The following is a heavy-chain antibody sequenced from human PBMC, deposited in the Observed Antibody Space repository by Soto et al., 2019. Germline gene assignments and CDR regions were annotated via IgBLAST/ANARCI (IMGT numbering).Heavy chain of an antibody. CDR1: GFTFDDYA. V-gene: IGHV3-9*01. J-gene: IGHJ4*02. Sequence: EVQLVESGGGLVQPGRSLRLSCAASGFTFDDYAMHWVRQTPGRGLEWVSGFTWNSGIIGYADSVRGRFTISRDTANNSLDLQMNSLRVEDTGMYYCAKTEFYRWLVWDWGPGTLVTVSS. D-gene: IGHD6-19*01. CDR2: FTWNSGII. CDR3: AKTEFYRWLVWD.